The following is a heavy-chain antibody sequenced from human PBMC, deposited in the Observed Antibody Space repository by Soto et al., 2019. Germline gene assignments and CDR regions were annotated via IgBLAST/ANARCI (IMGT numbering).Heavy chain of an antibody. CDR1: GGSISGDY. J-gene: IGHJ6*02. D-gene: IGHD3-22*01. CDR3: ARSPDSSGYYPRRYYYGMDV. Sequence: SETLSLTCTVSGGSISGDYWGWVRQPPGKGLEWIGFTHYSETAYYNPSLKSRLTLSLDTSKNTFSLMLTSVTAADTAVYYCARSPDSSGYYPRRYYYGMDVWGQGTTVTVSS. V-gene: IGHV4-59*12. CDR2: THYSETA.